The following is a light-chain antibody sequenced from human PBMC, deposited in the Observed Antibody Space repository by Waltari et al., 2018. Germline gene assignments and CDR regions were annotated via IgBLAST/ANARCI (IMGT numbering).Light chain of an antibody. CDR3: CSFAPTSILL. CDR2: EAN. V-gene: IGLV2-23*01. CDR1: SSDVGSSNL. J-gene: IGLJ3*02. Sequence: QSALTQPASVSGSPGQSLTISCTGTSSDVGSSNLVSWYQQHPGKAPKLIIYEANKRPSGVSNRFSGSKSGITASLRISGLQAEDEADYYCCSFAPTSILLFGGGTKLTV.